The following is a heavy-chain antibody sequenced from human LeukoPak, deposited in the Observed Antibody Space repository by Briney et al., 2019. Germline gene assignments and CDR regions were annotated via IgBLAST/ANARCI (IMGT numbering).Heavy chain of an antibody. D-gene: IGHD6-13*01. J-gene: IGHJ4*02. CDR3: AREGIAAAGEDY. CDR1: GFTFSSYS. V-gene: IGHV3-21*01. Sequence: PGGSLRLSSAASGFTFSSYSMNWVRQAPGKGLEWVSSISSSSSYIYYADSVKGRFTISRDNAKNSLYLQMNSLRAEDTAVYYCAREGIAAAGEDYWGQGTLVTVSS. CDR2: ISSSSSYI.